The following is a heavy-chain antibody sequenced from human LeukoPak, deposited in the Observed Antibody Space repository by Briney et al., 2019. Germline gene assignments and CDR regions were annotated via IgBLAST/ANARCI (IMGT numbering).Heavy chain of an antibody. D-gene: IGHD1-26*01. V-gene: IGHV4-39*01. Sequence: PSETLSLTCTVSGGSISSSSYYWGWIRQPPGKGLEWIGSIYYSGSTYYNPSLKSRVTISVDTSKNQFSLKLSSVTAADTAVYYCARREWELLEDYYFDYWAREPWSPSPQ. CDR2: IYYSGST. CDR1: GGSISSSSYY. CDR3: ARREWELLEDYYFDY. J-gene: IGHJ4*02.